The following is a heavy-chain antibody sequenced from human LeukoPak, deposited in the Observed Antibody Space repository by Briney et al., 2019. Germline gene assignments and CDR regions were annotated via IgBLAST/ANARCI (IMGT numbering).Heavy chain of an antibody. Sequence: ASVKVSCKASGYTFTNFDINWVRQATGQGLEWMGWMNPKTGNTGSAQNLQGRVTITGNTSITTAYMELSSLRSEDTAVYYCVRIDYSNAFDIWGQGTMVTASS. CDR1: GYTFTNFD. CDR3: VRIDYSNAFDI. CDR2: MNPKTGNT. D-gene: IGHD4-11*01. J-gene: IGHJ3*02. V-gene: IGHV1-8*01.